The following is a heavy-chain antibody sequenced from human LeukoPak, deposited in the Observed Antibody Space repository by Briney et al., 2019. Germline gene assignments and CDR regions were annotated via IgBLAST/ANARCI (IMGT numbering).Heavy chain of an antibody. D-gene: IGHD3-22*01. CDR2: ISGSGGST. V-gene: IGHV3-23*01. J-gene: IGHJ4*02. CDR1: GFTFSSYA. CDR3: AKRRRYYYDSSGYYYGIDY. Sequence: PGGSLRLSRAASGFTFSSYAMSWVRQAPGKGLEWVSAISGSGGSTYYADSVKGRFTISRDNSKSTLYLQMNSLRAEDTAVYYCAKRRRYYYDSSGYYYGIDYWGQGTLVTVSS.